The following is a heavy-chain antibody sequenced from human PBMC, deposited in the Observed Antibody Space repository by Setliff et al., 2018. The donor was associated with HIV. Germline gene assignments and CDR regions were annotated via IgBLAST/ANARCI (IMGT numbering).Heavy chain of an antibody. V-gene: IGHV4-38-2*01. CDR1: GYSISSGYY. CDR3: ASDISPDDGYNRLHYFDY. D-gene: IGHD5-12*01. J-gene: IGHJ4*02. CDR2: IYHSGST. Sequence: PSETLSLTCAVSGYSISSGYYWGWIRQPPGKGLEWIGSIYHSGSTYYNPSLKSRVTISVDTPKNQFSLKLRSVTAADTAVYYCASDISPDDGYNRLHYFDYWGQGTLVTVSS.